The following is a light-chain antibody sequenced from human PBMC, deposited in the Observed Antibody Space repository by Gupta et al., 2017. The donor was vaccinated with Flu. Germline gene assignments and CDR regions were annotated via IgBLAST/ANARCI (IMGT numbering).Light chain of an antibody. CDR2: AAS. V-gene: IGKV1-9*01. CDR3: QHLNSYLPIT. J-gene: IGKJ5*01. Sequence: DRVTSTCRASQGISNYLAWYQQKPGKAPKLLIYAASTLQSGVPSRFSGSGSGTEFTLTISSLQPEDFATYYCQHLNSYLPITFGQGTRLEIK. CDR1: QGISNY.